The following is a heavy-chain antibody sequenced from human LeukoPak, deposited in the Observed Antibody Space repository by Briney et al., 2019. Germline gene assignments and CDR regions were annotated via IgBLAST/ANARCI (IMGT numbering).Heavy chain of an antibody. CDR3: AGPIFGVVMNPFDY. CDR2: ISYDGSNK. V-gene: IGHV3-30-3*01. Sequence: GGSLRLSCVASGFTFSSYTMHWVRQAPGKGLEWVAVISYDGSNKYYADSVKGRFTISRDNSKNTLYLQMNSLRAEDTAVYYCAGPIFGVVMNPFDYWGQGTLVTVSS. CDR1: GFTFSSYT. D-gene: IGHD3-3*01. J-gene: IGHJ4*02.